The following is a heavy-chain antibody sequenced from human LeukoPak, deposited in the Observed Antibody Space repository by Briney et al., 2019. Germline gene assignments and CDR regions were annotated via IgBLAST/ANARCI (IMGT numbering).Heavy chain of an antibody. J-gene: IGHJ4*02. CDR2: IGASGGKT. CDR1: GLTFSSYG. V-gene: IGHV3-23*01. D-gene: IGHD3-22*01. Sequence: PGGSLRLSCVASGLTFSSYGMSWVRQAPGTGLEWVSNIGASGGKTYYADSVKGRFTISRDNSKNTLYLQMNSLRAEDTAVYYCAKDDYYDTSGYRDWGQGTLVTVSP. CDR3: AKDDYYDTSGYRD.